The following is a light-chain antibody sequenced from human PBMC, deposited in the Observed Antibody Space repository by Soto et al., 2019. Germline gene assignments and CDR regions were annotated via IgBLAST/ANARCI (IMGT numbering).Light chain of an antibody. Sequence: DIQMTQSPSTLSASVEDRVTFTCPASQSVSSWLAWYQQKQGKAPKLLIYDASTLESGVPSRFSGSGYGTEFNLTITSLQTDDFATYYCQQFHSYSPTFGQGTKVDIK. CDR3: QQFHSYSPT. CDR2: DAS. J-gene: IGKJ1*01. CDR1: QSVSSW. V-gene: IGKV1-5*01.